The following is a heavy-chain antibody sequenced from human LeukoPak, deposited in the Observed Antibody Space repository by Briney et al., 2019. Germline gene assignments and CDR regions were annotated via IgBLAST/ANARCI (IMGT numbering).Heavy chain of an antibody. D-gene: IGHD6-19*01. CDR1: GGSISSSSYY. V-gene: IGHV4-39*01. J-gene: IGHJ4*02. Sequence: SETLSLTCTVSGGSISSSSYYWGWIRQPPGKGLEWIGSIYYSGSTYYNPSLKSRVTISVDTPKNQFSLKLSSVTAADTAVYYCARRSAVADRSFDYWGQGTLVTVSS. CDR2: IYYSGST. CDR3: ARRSAVADRSFDY.